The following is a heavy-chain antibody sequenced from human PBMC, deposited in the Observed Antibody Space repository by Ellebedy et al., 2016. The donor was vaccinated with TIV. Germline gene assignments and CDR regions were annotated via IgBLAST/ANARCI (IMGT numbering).Heavy chain of an antibody. CDR1: GFTFSSYW. Sequence: GGSLRLSXAASGFTFSSYWIHWVRQAPGKGLVWVSRINSDGSITSYADSVKGRFTISRDNAKNSLYLQMNNLRAEDTAVYHCAREPYCGGDCYSQHFQDWGQGTLVTVSS. CDR2: INSDGSIT. V-gene: IGHV3-74*01. CDR3: AREPYCGGDCYSQHFQD. J-gene: IGHJ1*01. D-gene: IGHD2-21*02.